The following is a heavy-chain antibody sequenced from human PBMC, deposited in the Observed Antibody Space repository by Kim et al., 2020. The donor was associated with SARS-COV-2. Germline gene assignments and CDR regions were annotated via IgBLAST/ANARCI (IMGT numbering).Heavy chain of an antibody. CDR2: ISYDGSNK. J-gene: IGHJ6*02. Sequence: GGSLRLSCAASGFTFSSYAMHWVRQAPGKGLEWVAVISYDGSNKYYADSVKGRFTISRDNSKNTLYLQMNSLRAEDTAVYYCASLGGDAPYIFITYYYYGMDVWGQGTTVTVSS. CDR1: GFTFSSYA. D-gene: IGHD5-18*01. CDR3: ASLGGDAPYIFITYYYYGMDV. V-gene: IGHV3-30-3*01.